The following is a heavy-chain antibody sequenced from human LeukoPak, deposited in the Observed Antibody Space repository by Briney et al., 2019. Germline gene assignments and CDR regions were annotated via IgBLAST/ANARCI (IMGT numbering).Heavy chain of an antibody. Sequence: GGSLRLSCAASGFTFSSYAMSWVRQAPGKGLEWVSAISGSGGSTYYADSVKGRFTISRDNSKNTLYLQMNSLRAEDTAVYYCAKFQRYDLWSGYNNWFDPWGQGTLVTVPS. CDR2: ISGSGGST. V-gene: IGHV3-23*01. J-gene: IGHJ5*02. CDR3: AKFQRYDLWSGYNNWFDP. D-gene: IGHD3-3*01. CDR1: GFTFSSYA.